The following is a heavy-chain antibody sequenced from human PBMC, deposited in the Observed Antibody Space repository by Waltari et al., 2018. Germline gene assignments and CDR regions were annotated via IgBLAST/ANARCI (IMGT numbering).Heavy chain of an antibody. D-gene: IGHD6-19*01. V-gene: IGHV4-59*08. Sequence: QVQLQESGPGLVKPSETLSLTCTVPGGSLNIYYWSWIRQPPGKGLEWIGYVYYTGNTIYNPSLESRVTLSADTSKNQVSLRLRSVTAADTAVYYCARGMSSVWYGPFDYWGQGTLVTVSS. J-gene: IGHJ4*02. CDR2: VYYTGNT. CDR3: ARGMSSVWYGPFDY. CDR1: GGSLNIYY.